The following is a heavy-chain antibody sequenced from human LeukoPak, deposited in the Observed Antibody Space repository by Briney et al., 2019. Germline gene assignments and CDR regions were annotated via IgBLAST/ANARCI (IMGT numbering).Heavy chain of an antibody. J-gene: IGHJ6*02. Sequence: ASVKVSCKASGYSFTNYRISWVRQAPGQGLEWMGWISANSGNTDYAQRLQGRVTLTTDTSTSTAYMELRGLRSDDAAVYYCARPLEEYGVVYGMDVWGQGTTVTVSS. CDR2: ISANSGNT. D-gene: IGHD2-8*02. CDR3: ARPLEEYGVVYGMDV. V-gene: IGHV1-18*01. CDR1: GYSFTNYR.